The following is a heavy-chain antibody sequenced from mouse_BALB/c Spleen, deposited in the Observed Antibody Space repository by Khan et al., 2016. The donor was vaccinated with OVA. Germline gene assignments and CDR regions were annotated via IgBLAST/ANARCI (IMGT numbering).Heavy chain of an antibody. CDR3: ARPPITTVVATSYWFFDV. CDR2: ISSGDTYT. CDR1: GFTFSSYA. V-gene: IGHV5-9-3*01. J-gene: IGHJ1*01. Sequence: EVELVESGGGLVKPGGSLKLSCAASGFTFSSYAMSWVRQTPEKRLEWVATISSGDTYTYYPDSVKGRFTISRDNAKNTLYLQLSSLRSEDTAMXYCARPPITTVVATSYWFFDVWGAGTTVTVST. D-gene: IGHD1-1*01.